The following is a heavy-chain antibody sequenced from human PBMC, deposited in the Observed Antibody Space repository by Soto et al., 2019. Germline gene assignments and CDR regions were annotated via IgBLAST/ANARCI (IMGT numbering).Heavy chain of an antibody. CDR1: GGSISSSSYY. CDR3: ARPFPDIVVVPAAMGEVWFDP. V-gene: IGHV4-39*01. D-gene: IGHD2-2*01. J-gene: IGHJ5*02. CDR2: IYYSGST. Sequence: PSETLSLTCTVSGGSISSSSYYWGWIRQPPGKGLEWIGSIYYSGSTYYNPSLKSRVTISVDTSKNQFSLKLSSVTAADTAVYYCARPFPDIVVVPAAMGEVWFDPWGQGTLVTVSS.